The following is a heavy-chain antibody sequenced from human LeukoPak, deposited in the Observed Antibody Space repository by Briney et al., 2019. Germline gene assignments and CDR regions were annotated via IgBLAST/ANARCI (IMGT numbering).Heavy chain of an antibody. D-gene: IGHD6-6*01. Sequence: SVKVSCKASGGTFSSYAISWVRQAPGQGLEWMGGIIPIFGTANYAQKFQGRVTLTTDESTSTAYMELSSLRSEDTAVYYCARGAAYPHQLIDYWGQGTLVTVSS. J-gene: IGHJ4*02. CDR3: ARGAAYPHQLIDY. CDR1: GGTFSSYA. V-gene: IGHV1-69*05. CDR2: IIPIFGTA.